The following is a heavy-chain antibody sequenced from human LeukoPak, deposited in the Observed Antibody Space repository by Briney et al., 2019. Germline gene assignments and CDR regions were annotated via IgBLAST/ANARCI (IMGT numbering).Heavy chain of an antibody. J-gene: IGHJ4*02. Sequence: SETLSLTCTVSGGSVSGYYWNWIRQPAGGGLEWIGRTYTTGSTNSPPSLKSRVTMSVDTSKNQFSLKLFSVPAADTAVYYCARDLGGYNYGYSFDYWGQGTLVTVSS. CDR2: TYTTGST. V-gene: IGHV4-4*07. CDR3: ARDLGGYNYGYSFDY. CDR1: GGSVSGYY. D-gene: IGHD5-18*01.